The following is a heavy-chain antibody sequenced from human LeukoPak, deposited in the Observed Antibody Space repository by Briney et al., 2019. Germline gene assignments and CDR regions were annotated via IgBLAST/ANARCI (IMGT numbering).Heavy chain of an antibody. Sequence: EGSLRLSCAASGFTFSTYVMIWVRQAPGKGLEWVSAITGTGGDTYYADSVKGRFTISRDNSKSTLYLQMNSLRAEDTAVYYCVKGSSDSRPYYFDSWGQGTLVTVSS. V-gene: IGHV3-23*01. CDR1: GFTFSTYV. D-gene: IGHD3-22*01. CDR3: VKGSSDSRPYYFDS. J-gene: IGHJ4*02. CDR2: ITGTGGDT.